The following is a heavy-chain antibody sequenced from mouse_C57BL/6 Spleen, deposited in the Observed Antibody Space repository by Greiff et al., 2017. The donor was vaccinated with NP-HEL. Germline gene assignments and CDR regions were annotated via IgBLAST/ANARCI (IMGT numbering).Heavy chain of an antibody. V-gene: IGHV5-4*01. CDR1: GFTFSSYA. CDR3: ARDRGDF. Sequence: EVKLVESGGGLVKPGGSLKLSCAASGFTFSSYAMSWVRQTPEKRLEWVATISDGGSYTYYPDNVKGRFTISRDNAKNNLYLQMSHLKSEDTAMYYCARDRGDFWGTGTTVTVSS. CDR2: ISDGGSYT. J-gene: IGHJ1*03. D-gene: IGHD3-1*01.